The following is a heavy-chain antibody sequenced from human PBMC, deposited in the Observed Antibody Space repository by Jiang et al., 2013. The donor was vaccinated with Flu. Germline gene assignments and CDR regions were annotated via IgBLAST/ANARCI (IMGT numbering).Heavy chain of an antibody. CDR3: ARDYDILTGYYSFDY. D-gene: IGHD3-9*01. J-gene: IGHJ4*02. CDR2: ISSSSSYI. V-gene: IGHV3-21*01. CDR1: GFTFSSYS. Sequence: GLVKPGGSLRLSCAASGFTFSSYSMNWVRQAPGKGLEWVSSISSSSSYIYYADSVKGRFTISRDNAKNSLYLQMNSLRAEGTAVYYCARDYDILTGYYSFDYWGQGTLVTVSS.